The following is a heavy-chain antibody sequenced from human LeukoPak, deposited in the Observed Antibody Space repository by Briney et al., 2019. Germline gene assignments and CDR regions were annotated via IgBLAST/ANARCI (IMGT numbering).Heavy chain of an antibody. J-gene: IGHJ5*02. V-gene: IGHV3-21*01. CDR1: GFTFSNAW. CDR2: ISTSSRYI. D-gene: IGHD2-2*01. Sequence: GGSLRLSCAASGFTFSNAWMSWVRQAPGKGLEWVSSISTSSRYIYYKDSVRGRFTISRDDAKNSLYLEMNSLRAEDTAVYYCARADCSSSTCYLRRSWFDPWGQGTLVTVSS. CDR3: ARADCSSSTCYLRRSWFDP.